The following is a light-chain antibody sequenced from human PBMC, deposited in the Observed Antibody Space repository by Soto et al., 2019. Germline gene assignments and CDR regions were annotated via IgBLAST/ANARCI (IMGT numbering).Light chain of an antibody. Sequence: EIVLTQSPGTLSLSPGERATLSCRASQSGTSSYLAWYQQKPGQAPRLLIYGASSRVTGIPDRFSGSGSGTDFTLIISRLEPEDFAVYYCHQYGTSPRTFGQGTKVDIK. CDR2: GAS. V-gene: IGKV3-20*01. J-gene: IGKJ1*01. CDR1: QSGTSSY. CDR3: HQYGTSPRT.